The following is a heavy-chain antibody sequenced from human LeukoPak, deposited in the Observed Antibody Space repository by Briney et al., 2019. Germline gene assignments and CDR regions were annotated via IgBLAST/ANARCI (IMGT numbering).Heavy chain of an antibody. Sequence: PSETLSLTCTVSGGSISSSSYYWGWIRQPPGKGLEWIGSIYYSGSTYYNPSLKSRVTISVDTSKNQFSLKLSSVTAADTAVYYCARSKIVVVPAAISHPSSLIDYWGQGTLVTVSS. CDR1: GGSISSSSYY. V-gene: IGHV4-39*01. CDR2: IYYSGST. CDR3: ARSKIVVVPAAISHPSSLIDY. J-gene: IGHJ4*02. D-gene: IGHD2-2*01.